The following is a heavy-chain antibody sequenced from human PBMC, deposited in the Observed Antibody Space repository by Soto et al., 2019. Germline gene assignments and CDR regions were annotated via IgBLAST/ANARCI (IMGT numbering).Heavy chain of an antibody. CDR3: ARESPYYGDRYGMDV. CDR1: GFTFSSYD. V-gene: IGHV3-13*04. D-gene: IGHD4-17*01. CDR2: IGTAGDT. J-gene: IGHJ6*02. Sequence: EVQLVESGGGLVQPGGSLRLSCAASGFTFSSYDMHWVRQATGKGLEWVSAIGTAGDTYYPGSVKGRFTISRENAKNSLYLHMNSLSAGNTAVYYCARESPYYGDRYGMDVWGQWTTDTVSS.